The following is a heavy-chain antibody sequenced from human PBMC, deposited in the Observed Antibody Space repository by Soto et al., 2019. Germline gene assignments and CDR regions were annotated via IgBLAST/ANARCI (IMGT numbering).Heavy chain of an antibody. CDR1: GCSFTSSCYY. CDR2: IYYSGST. CDR3: ARHPGDY. J-gene: IGHJ4*02. V-gene: IGHV4-39*01. Sequence: SETLYLTCTVSGCSFTSSCYYWGWIRQPPGKGLEWIGSIYYSGSTYYNPSLKSRVTISVDTSKNQFSLKLSSVTAADTAVYYCARHPGDYWGQGTLVTVSS.